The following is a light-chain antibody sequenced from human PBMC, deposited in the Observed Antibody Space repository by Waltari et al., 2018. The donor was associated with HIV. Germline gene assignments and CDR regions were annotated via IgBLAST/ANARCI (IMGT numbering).Light chain of an antibody. CDR1: SSDVGGYNY. CDR3: SSYGGSNNVV. V-gene: IGLV2-8*01. Sequence: QSALTQSPSASGSPGQSVTISCTGTSSDVGGYNYVSWYQQHPGKAPKLMIYGGNKRPSGVPARFAGSKSGNTASLTVSVLQGEDEAEYYCSSYGGSNNVVFGGGTKLTVL. CDR2: GGN. J-gene: IGLJ2*01.